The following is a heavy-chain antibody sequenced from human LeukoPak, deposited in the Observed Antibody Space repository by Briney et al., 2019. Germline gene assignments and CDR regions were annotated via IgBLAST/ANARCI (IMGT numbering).Heavy chain of an antibody. CDR1: RGSISSSSYY. J-gene: IGHJ4*02. Sequence: PSETLSVTPTVPRGSISSSSYYSGWIRHPPRKWLGWIGSIYYSVSTYDNPSLKSRVTISVDTSENQFSLKLSSVTAADTAVYYCARGAGGRDGYNTNFDYWGQGTLVTVSS. CDR3: ARGAGGRDGYNTNFDY. CDR2: IYYSVST. V-gene: IGHV4-39*07. D-gene: IGHD5-24*01.